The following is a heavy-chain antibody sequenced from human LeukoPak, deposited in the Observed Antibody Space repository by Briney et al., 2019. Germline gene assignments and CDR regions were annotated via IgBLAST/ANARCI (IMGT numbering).Heavy chain of an antibody. V-gene: IGHV5-51*01. J-gene: IGHJ4*02. Sequence: GASLQISCDGSGSSFTSSWIGWGRQLPGKGLEWMGIIYPGDSDTRYSPSFQGQVTISADKSISTAYLQWSSLKASDTAMYYCAIYSDTYYFDHWGQGTLVTVSS. D-gene: IGHD1-26*01. CDR2: IYPGDSDT. CDR3: AIYSDTYYFDH. CDR1: GSSFTSSW.